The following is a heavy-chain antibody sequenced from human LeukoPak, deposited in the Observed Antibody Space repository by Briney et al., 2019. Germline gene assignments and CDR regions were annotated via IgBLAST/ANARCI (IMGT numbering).Heavy chain of an antibody. CDR1: GGSISSSSYY. CDR3: ARGPYCGGDCYFAY. Sequence: SSETLSLTCTVSGGSISSSSYYWGWIRQPPGKGLEWIGSIYYSGSTYYNPSLKSRVTMSVDTSKNQFSLKLSSVTAADTAVYFCARGPYCGGDCYFAYWGQGTLVTVSS. D-gene: IGHD2-21*02. V-gene: IGHV4-39*07. J-gene: IGHJ4*02. CDR2: IYYSGST.